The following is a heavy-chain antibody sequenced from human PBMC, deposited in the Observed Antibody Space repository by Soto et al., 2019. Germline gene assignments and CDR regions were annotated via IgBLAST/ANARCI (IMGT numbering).Heavy chain of an antibody. J-gene: IGHJ4*02. CDR2: IFDSGTT. V-gene: IGHV4-31*02. CDR1: GGSISSVNHY. Sequence: QVQLXXSGPGLVKPXXXXSLTCKIXGGSISSVNHYWSWIRQSPGEGLEWIGYIFDSGTTHYNPSLKGRVTISGDTSQSQFSLTIHSVTVADTAFYYYAREVSWIGGFDFWGQGTRVTVSS. D-gene: IGHD2-15*01. CDR3: AREVSWIGGFDF.